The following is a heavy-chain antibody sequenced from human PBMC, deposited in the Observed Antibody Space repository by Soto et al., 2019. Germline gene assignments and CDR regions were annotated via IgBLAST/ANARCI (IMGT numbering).Heavy chain of an antibody. J-gene: IGHJ4*02. V-gene: IGHV3-33*01. Sequence: QVQLVESGGGVVQPGRSLRLSCAASGFTFRTYGMHWVRQAPGKGLEWVAVIWFDEDNKYYADSVKGRFTISRDNSKNTLYLQMDSLRVEDTAVYYCGRPRRDGYLFSIFDYCGQGTLVTVSS. CDR2: IWFDEDNK. CDR1: GFTFRTYG. CDR3: GRPRRDGYLFSIFDY. D-gene: IGHD5-12*01.